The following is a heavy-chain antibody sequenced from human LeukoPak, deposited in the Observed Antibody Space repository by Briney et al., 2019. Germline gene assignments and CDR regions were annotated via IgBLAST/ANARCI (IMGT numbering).Heavy chain of an antibody. D-gene: IGHD3-22*01. J-gene: IGHJ4*02. CDR3: VRGIDTTGSFNY. V-gene: IGHV7-4-1*02. CDR1: GYTFSTYP. Sequence: VASVKVSCKASGYTFSTYPINWVRQAPGQGLEWMGWINTNTGSPTYAQGLTGRFVFSLATSASTAFLQINSLKAEDNALSYCVRGIDTTGSFNYWGQGTLVTVSS. CDR2: INTNTGSP.